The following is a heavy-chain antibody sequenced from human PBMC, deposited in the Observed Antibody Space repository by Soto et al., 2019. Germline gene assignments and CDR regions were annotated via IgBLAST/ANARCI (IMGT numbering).Heavy chain of an antibody. CDR3: ARLEGSNWFDP. Sequence: SETLSLTCTVSGGSISSYYWSWIRQPPGKGLEWIGYIYYSGSTNYNPSPKSRVTISVDTSKNQFSLKLSSVTAADTAVYYCARLEGSNWFDPWGQGTLVTVSS. CDR1: GGSISSYY. J-gene: IGHJ5*02. CDR2: IYYSGST. V-gene: IGHV4-59*08. D-gene: IGHD3-10*01.